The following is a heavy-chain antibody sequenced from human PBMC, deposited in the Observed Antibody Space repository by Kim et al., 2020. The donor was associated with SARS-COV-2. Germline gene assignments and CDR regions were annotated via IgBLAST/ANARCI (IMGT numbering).Heavy chain of an antibody. CDR3: AIARDGSINWDAFDI. Sequence: SETLSLTCTVSGGSINNYYLSWIRQFPGKGLEWIGCIHSGGSINYNPSLKSRVTMSVQTSKNELSLKLTSVTAADTALYFCAIARDGSINWDAFDIWGQGTLVTVSS. V-gene: IGHV4-4*07. CDR1: GGSINNYY. J-gene: IGHJ3*02. D-gene: IGHD5-12*01. CDR2: IHSGGSI.